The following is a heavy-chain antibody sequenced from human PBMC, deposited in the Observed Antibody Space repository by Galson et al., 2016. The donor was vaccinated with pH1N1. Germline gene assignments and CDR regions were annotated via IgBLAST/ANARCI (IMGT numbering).Heavy chain of an antibody. CDR2: TNWKGDST. Sequence: SLRLSCAASGFIFDDYGMSWVRQAPGKGLEWVSGTNWKGDSTGYADSVKGRFTISRDNAKDSLYLQMDSLRAEDTALYYCARDPARQIWFRGAFDVWGQGTKVTISS. CDR1: GFIFDDYG. CDR3: ARDPARQIWFRGAFDV. V-gene: IGHV3-20*04. J-gene: IGHJ3*01. D-gene: IGHD3-10*01.